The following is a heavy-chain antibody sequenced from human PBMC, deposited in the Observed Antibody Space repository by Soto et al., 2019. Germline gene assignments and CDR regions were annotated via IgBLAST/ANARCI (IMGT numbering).Heavy chain of an antibody. J-gene: IGHJ6*02. D-gene: IGHD6-6*01. CDR2: MNTNSDDT. CDR3: AREWSAACHFDGMHV. CDR1: GYTFTSYS. Sequence: QVQLVQSGAEVKKPGASVQVSCKTSGYTFTSYSINWVRQAPGQGLEWVGWMNTNSDDTRSAQKFGGRLTLTRDKSIRAVYMKVSTPSPHDTAVYYCAREWSAACHFDGMHVWGQGTTVAVAS. V-gene: IGHV1-8*01.